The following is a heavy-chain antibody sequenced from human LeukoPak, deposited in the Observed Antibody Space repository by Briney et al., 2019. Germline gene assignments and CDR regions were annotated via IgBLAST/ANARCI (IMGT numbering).Heavy chain of an antibody. Sequence: PGGSLRLSCAASGFTFSSYTMNWVRQPPGKGLEWVSNIGTSSTTIYYADSVRGRFTISRDNAKNSVYLQMNSLRGEDTAVYYCARDDVTTNGGVIADSRLFDIWGQGTMVTVSS. CDR1: GFTFSSYT. D-gene: IGHD2-8*02. J-gene: IGHJ3*02. V-gene: IGHV3-48*04. CDR3: ARDDVTTNGGVIADSRLFDI. CDR2: IGTSSTTI.